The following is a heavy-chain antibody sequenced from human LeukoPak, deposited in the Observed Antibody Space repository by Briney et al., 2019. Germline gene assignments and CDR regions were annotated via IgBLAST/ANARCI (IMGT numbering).Heavy chain of an antibody. CDR3: AKQGGSYVRSWFDP. Sequence: SETLSLTCTVSGGSISSSGAYWDWVRQPPGKGLEWIGSIYYSGSTYYNPSLKSRVTVSVDTSKNQFSLKLSSVTAADTAVYYCAKQGGSYVRSWFDPWGQGTLVTVSS. V-gene: IGHV4-39*01. CDR1: GGSISSSGAY. CDR2: IYYSGST. J-gene: IGHJ5*02. D-gene: IGHD1-26*01.